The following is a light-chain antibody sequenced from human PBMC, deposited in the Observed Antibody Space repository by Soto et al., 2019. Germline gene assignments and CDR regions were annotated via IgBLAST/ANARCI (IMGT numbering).Light chain of an antibody. CDR3: AAWDDSLNAVV. Sequence: QSVLTQPPSVSAAPRQRVTISCSGSSSNIENNAVNWYQQLPGRAPKLLIYYDDLLPSGVSDRFSGSKSGTSASLAISGLQSEDEADYYCAAWDDSLNAVVFGGGTKLTVL. CDR1: SSNIENNA. V-gene: IGLV1-36*01. J-gene: IGLJ2*01. CDR2: YDD.